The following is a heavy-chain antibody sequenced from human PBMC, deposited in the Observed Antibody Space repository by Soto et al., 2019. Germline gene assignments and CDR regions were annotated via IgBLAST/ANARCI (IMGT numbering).Heavy chain of an antibody. CDR1: GYTFTGYY. CDR3: ASRPSVLGVPAVDY. J-gene: IGHJ4*02. Sequence: GASVKVSCKASGYTFTGYYMHWARQAPGQGLEWMGWINPNSGGTNYAQKFQGRVTMTRDTSISTAYMELSRLRSDDTAVYYCASRPSVLGVPAVDYWGQGTLVTVSS. CDR2: INPNSGGT. D-gene: IGHD2-2*01. V-gene: IGHV1-2*02.